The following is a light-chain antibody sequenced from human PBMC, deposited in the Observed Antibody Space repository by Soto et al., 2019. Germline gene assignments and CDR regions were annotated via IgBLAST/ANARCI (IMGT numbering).Light chain of an antibody. CDR2: TAS. V-gene: IGKV1-39*01. Sequence: DIQRTQSPSSLSASVGDRVTITCRASQNINNYLNWYQQKSGEAPKLLIYTASSLQSGVPARVSGSGSGTEFILTISSLQPEDFATYYCQQSYSVPLSFGGGTKVDIK. CDR1: QNINNY. J-gene: IGKJ4*01. CDR3: QQSYSVPLS.